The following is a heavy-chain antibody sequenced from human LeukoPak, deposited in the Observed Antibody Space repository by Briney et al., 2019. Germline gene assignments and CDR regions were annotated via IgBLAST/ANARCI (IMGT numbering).Heavy chain of an antibody. CDR1: GYTFSSYD. Sequence: ASVKVSCKASGYTFSSYDINWVRQATGRGLEWMGRIIPILGIANYAQKFQGRVTITADKSTSTAYMELSSLRSDDTAVYYCATVPHDFWRGWKMGLDFWGQGTLVTVFS. CDR2: IIPILGIA. J-gene: IGHJ4*02. V-gene: IGHV1-69*04. CDR3: ATVPHDFWRGWKMGLDF. D-gene: IGHD3-3*01.